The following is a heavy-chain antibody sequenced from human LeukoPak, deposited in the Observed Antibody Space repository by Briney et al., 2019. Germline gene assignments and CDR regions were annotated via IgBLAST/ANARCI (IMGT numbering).Heavy chain of an antibody. V-gene: IGHV3-30*02. CDR2: IRYDGSNK. Sequence: PGGSLRLSCAASGFTFSSYGMHWVRQAPGMGLEWVAFIRYDGSNKYYADSVKGRFTISRDNSKNTLYLHVNSLRPEDTAVYYCARGKYNYGYILDYWGQGTLVTVSS. D-gene: IGHD5-18*01. J-gene: IGHJ4*02. CDR1: GFTFSSYG. CDR3: ARGKYNYGYILDY.